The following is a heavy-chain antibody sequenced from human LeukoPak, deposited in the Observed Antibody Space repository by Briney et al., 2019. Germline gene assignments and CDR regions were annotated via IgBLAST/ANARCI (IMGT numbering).Heavy chain of an antibody. J-gene: IGHJ4*02. D-gene: IGHD2-21*01. CDR3: ASFGISRRSSY. Sequence: PGGSLRLSCAASGFSFSSHWVHWVRQAPGKGLVWVSRISDDGSYTSNVDSVKGRSTIARNNVNNMLYLHMNSLRAEDTAVYYCASFGISRRSSYWGQGTLVTVSS. CDR1: GFSFSSHW. V-gene: IGHV3-74*01. CDR2: ISDDGSYT.